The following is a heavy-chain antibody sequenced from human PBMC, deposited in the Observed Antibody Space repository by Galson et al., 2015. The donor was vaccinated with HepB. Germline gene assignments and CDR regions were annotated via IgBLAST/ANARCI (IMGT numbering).Heavy chain of an antibody. J-gene: IGHJ4*02. CDR2: ISSDGGST. D-gene: IGHD1-14*01. CDR1: GFTFSSYA. Sequence: SLRLSCAASGFTFSSYAMHWVRQAPGKGLEYVSAISSDGGSTYYADSVKGRFTISRDNSKNTLYLQMSSLRAEDTAVYYCVNLPAIMAETTGYWGQGTLVTVSS. V-gene: IGHV3-64D*06. CDR3: VNLPAIMAETTGY.